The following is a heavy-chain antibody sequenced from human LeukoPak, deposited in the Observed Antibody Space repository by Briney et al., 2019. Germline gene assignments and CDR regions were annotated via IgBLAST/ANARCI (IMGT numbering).Heavy chain of an antibody. V-gene: IGHV1-46*01. Sequence: ASVKVSCKASGYTFTSYYMHWVRQAPGQGLEWMGIINPSGGSTSYAQKFQGRVTMTRDTSTSTVYMELSSLRSEDTAVYYCARDEVDSSSSGNWFDPWGQGTLVTVPS. CDR3: ARDEVDSSSSGNWFDP. CDR2: INPSGGST. J-gene: IGHJ5*02. CDR1: GYTFTSYY. D-gene: IGHD6-6*01.